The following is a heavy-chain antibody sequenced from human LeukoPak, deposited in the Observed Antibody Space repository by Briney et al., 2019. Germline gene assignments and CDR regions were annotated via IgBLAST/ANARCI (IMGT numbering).Heavy chain of an antibody. V-gene: IGHV4-34*01. D-gene: IGHD5-18*01. J-gene: IGHJ4*02. Sequence: SETLSLTCAVYGGSFSGYYWSWIRQPPGKGLEWIGEINHSGSTNYNPSLKSRVTISVDTSKNHFSLKLSSVTAADTAVYYCARSVDTAMVTPFDYWGQGTLVTVSS. CDR1: GGSFSGYY. CDR3: ARSVDTAMVTPFDY. CDR2: INHSGST.